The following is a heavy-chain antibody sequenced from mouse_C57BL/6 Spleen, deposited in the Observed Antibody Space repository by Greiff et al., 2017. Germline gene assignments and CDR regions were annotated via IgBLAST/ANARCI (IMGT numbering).Heavy chain of an antibody. J-gene: IGHJ4*01. D-gene: IGHD2-1*01. Sequence: VQLKESGAELVKPGASVKLSCTASGFNIKDYYMHWVKQRTEQGLEWIGRIDPEDGETKYAPKFQGKATITADTSSNTAYLQLSSLTSEDTAVYYCASLYDYDVPMVTTRGYAMDYWGQGTSVTVSS. V-gene: IGHV14-2*01. CDR3: ASLYDYDVPMVTTRGYAMDY. CDR1: GFNIKDYY. CDR2: IDPEDGET.